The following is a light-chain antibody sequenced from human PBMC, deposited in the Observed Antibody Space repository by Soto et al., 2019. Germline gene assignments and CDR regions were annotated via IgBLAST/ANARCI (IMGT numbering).Light chain of an antibody. J-gene: IGLJ3*02. CDR1: SSNIGNNY. CDR2: DNN. Sequence: QSVSTQSPSVSAAPGQKVTISCSGSSSNIGNNYVSWYQQLPGTAPKLLIYDNNKRPSGVPERFSGSKSGTSASLAITGLQAEDEADYYCQAYDYSLTAFVFGGGTKLTVL. V-gene: IGLV1-51*01. CDR3: QAYDYSLTAFV.